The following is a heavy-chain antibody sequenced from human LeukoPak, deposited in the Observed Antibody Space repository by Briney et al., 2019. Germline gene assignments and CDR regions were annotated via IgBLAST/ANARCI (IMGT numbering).Heavy chain of an antibody. D-gene: IGHD3-22*01. CDR2: IIPIFGTA. CDR1: GGTFSSYA. Sequence: GASVTVSCKASGGTFSSYAISWVRQAPGQGLEWMGGIIPIFGTANYAQKFQGRVTITADESTSTAYMELSSLRSEDTAVYYCASLSYYYDSSGYYPYWGQGTLVTVSS. CDR3: ASLSYYYDSSGYYPY. V-gene: IGHV1-69*13. J-gene: IGHJ4*02.